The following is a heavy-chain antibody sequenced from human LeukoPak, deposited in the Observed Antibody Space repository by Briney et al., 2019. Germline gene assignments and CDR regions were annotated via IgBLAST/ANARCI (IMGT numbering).Heavy chain of an antibody. V-gene: IGHV3-21*01. CDR1: GFTFSSYS. CDR2: ISSSSSYI. CDR3: ARDVPYGMDV. J-gene: IGHJ6*02. D-gene: IGHD2-2*01. Sequence: TGGSLRLSCAASGFTFSSYSMNWVRQAPGKGLEWVSFISSSSSYIYYADSVKGRFTISRDNAKNSLYLQMNSLRAGDTAVYYCARDVPYGMDVWGQGTTVTVSS.